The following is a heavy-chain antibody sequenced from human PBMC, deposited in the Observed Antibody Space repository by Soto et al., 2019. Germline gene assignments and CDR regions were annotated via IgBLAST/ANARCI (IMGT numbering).Heavy chain of an antibody. CDR1: GLTFSNSW. V-gene: IGHV3-7*03. D-gene: IGHD3-22*01. Sequence: EVQLVESGGGLVQPGGSLRLSCAASGLTFSNSWMSWVRQVPGKGLAWVSNIKEDGSEIYYVDSVKGRFTISRDKAKNSVHLQMNCPRDEDTGVYYCGRFSILVFGRRRGAFFDSWGQGTPVTVST. J-gene: IGHJ4*02. CDR2: IKEDGSEI. CDR3: GRFSILVFGRRRGAFFDS.